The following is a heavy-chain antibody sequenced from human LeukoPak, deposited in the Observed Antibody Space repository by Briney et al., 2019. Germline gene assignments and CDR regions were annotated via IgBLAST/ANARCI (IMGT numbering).Heavy chain of an antibody. CDR3: ARDPKGVSPPDW. D-gene: IGHD2-8*01. CDR2: ISSSSSYI. Sequence: PGGSLRLSCAASGFTFSSYSMNWVRQAPGKGLEWVSSISSSSSYIYYADSVKGRFTISRDNAKNSLYLQMNSLRAEDTAVYYCARDPKGVSPPDWWGQGTLVTVSS. V-gene: IGHV3-21*01. J-gene: IGHJ4*02. CDR1: GFTFSSYS.